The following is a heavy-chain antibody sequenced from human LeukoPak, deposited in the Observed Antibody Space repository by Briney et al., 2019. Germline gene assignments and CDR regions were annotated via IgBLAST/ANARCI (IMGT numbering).Heavy chain of an antibody. CDR2: ISGSGGST. D-gene: IGHD3-10*01. J-gene: IGHJ4*02. CDR3: AKCTGSASRLREFDY. V-gene: IGHV3-23*01. Sequence: PGGSLRLSCAASGFTFSSYAMSWVRQAPGKGLEWVSAISGSGGSTYDADSVKGRFTISRDNSKNTLYLQMNSLRAEDTAVYYCAKCTGSASRLREFDYWGQGTLVTVSS. CDR1: GFTFSSYA.